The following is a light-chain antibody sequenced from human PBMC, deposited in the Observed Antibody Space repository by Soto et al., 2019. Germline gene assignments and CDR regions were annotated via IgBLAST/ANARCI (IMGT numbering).Light chain of an antibody. CDR2: GAS. J-gene: IGKJ1*01. CDR1: QSVRSDY. Sequence: PGRMSLSPRERETQFFKARQSVRSDYLDWYQQKPGQAPRLHIYGASSRATGIPDRFSGSGSGTDFTLTISSLEPEDFATYYCQQFVNSPPWTFGQGTKVDIK. CDR3: QQFVNSPPWT. V-gene: IGKV3-20*01.